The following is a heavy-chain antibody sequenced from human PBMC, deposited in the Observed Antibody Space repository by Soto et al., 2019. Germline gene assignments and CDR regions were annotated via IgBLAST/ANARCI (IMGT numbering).Heavy chain of an antibody. V-gene: IGHV3-11*06. D-gene: IGHD6-13*01. CDR2: ISGTDPYM. J-gene: IGHJ6*02. Sequence: PGGSLRLACAASGFTFSYYYMSWVRQSPGKGLEWVSYISGTDPYMKYADAVRGRFTISRDNAKNSLYLQMDSLRDDDTAVYYCARGSSVRGMNVWGQGTPVTVSS. CDR1: GFTFSYYY. CDR3: ARGSSVRGMNV.